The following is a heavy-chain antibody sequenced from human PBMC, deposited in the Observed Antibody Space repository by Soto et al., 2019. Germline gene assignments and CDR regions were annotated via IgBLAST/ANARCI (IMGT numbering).Heavy chain of an antibody. CDR3: ARGGAYGDYRSDY. V-gene: IGHV3-74*01. CDR1: GFNFSIYW. D-gene: IGHD4-17*01. CDR2: INSDGSYT. Sequence: GGSLRLSCAASGFNFSIYWMHWVRQAPGKGLVWVSRINSDGSYTNDADSVKGRFTISRDNAKNTLYLQLNSLRVDDTAIYYCARGGAYGDYRSDYWGQGTLVTVS. J-gene: IGHJ4*02.